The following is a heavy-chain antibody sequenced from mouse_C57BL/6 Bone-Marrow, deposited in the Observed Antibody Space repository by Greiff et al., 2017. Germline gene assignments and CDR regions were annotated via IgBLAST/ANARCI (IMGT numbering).Heavy chain of an antibody. D-gene: IGHD2-10*02. CDR2: IYPYNGVS. J-gene: IGHJ1*03. V-gene: IGHV1-31*01. CDR1: GYSFTGYY. CDR3: AGWYGNYLYWYFDV. Sequence: EVKLMESGPELVKPGASVKISCKASGYSFTGYYMHWVKQSHGNILDWIGYIYPYNGVSSYNQKFKGKATLTVDKSSSTAYMELRSLTSEDSAVYYCAGWYGNYLYWYFDVWGTGTTVTVSS.